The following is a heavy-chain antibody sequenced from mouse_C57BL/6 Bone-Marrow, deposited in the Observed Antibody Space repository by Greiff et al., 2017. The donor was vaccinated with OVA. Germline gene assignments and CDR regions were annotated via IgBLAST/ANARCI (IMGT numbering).Heavy chain of an antibody. CDR2: IYPIDGST. CDR1: GYTFTDHT. Sequence: QVQLQQSDAELVKPGASVKISCTVSGYTFTDHTIHWMKHRPEQGLEWIGYIYPIDGSTKYNAKFKGKATLTADKSSSTAYMQLNSLTSEDSAVYFCAREGLRREIVDDWGKGTTLTVSS. J-gene: IGHJ2*01. CDR3: AREGLRREIVDD. D-gene: IGHD2-2*01. V-gene: IGHV1-78*01.